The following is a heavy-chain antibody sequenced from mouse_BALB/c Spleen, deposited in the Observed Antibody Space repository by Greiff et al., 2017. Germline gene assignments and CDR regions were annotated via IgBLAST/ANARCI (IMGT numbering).Heavy chain of an antibody. CDR3: VRGKDYFDY. Sequence: EVKLVETGGGLVQPKGSLKLSCAASGFTFNTNAMNWVRQAPGKGLEWVARIRSKSNNYATYYADSVKDRFTISRDDSQSMLYLQMNNLKTEDTAMYYCVRGKDYFDYWGQGTTLTVSS. J-gene: IGHJ2*01. D-gene: IGHD1-3*01. V-gene: IGHV10S3*01. CDR2: IRSKSNNYAT. CDR1: GFTFNTNA.